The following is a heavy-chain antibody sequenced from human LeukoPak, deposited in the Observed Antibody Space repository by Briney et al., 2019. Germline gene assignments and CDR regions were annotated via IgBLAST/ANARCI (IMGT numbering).Heavy chain of an antibody. J-gene: IGHJ4*02. CDR3: ARRAGSYITRGYFDY. CDR2: IYYSGST. D-gene: IGHD1-26*01. CDR1: GGSISGYY. V-gene: IGHV4-59*01. Sequence: SETLSLTCIVSGGSISGYYWSWIRQPPGKGLEWIGSIYYSGSTDYNPSLKSRVIISVDTSKNQFSLSLISVTAADTAVYYCARRAGSYITRGYFDYWGQGTLVTVSS.